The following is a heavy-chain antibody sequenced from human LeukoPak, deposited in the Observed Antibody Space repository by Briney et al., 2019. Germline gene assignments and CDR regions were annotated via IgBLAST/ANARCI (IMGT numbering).Heavy chain of an antibody. CDR1: GGSITSHF. CDR2: IQYSRST. CDR3: ARGSYYYDSSGYSIYFDY. V-gene: IGHV4-59*11. D-gene: IGHD3-22*01. J-gene: IGHJ4*02. Sequence: SETLSLTCSVSGGSITSHFWSWVRQPPGKGLELIGHIQYSRSTTYNPSLRGRVYISVDASKNQFSLEMSSLTATDTAVYYCARGSYYYDSSGYSIYFDYWGQGTLVTVSS.